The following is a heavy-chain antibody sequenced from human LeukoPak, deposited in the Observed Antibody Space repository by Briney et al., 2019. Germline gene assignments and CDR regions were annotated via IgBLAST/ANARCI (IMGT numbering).Heavy chain of an antibody. CDR1: GFTFSSYS. V-gene: IGHV3-21*01. Sequence: GGSLRLSCAASGFTFSSYSMNWVRQAPGKGLEWVSSISSSSSYIYYADSVKGRFTISRDNAKNSLYLQMNSLRAEDTAVYYCARAIRYYGSGSYYNPAAFDIWSQGTMVTVSS. J-gene: IGHJ3*02. CDR2: ISSSSSYI. CDR3: ARAIRYYGSGSYYNPAAFDI. D-gene: IGHD3-10*01.